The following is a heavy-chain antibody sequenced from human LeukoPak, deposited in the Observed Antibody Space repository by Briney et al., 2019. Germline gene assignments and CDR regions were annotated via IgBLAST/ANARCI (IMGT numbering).Heavy chain of an antibody. V-gene: IGHV5-51*01. Sequence: GIIYPGYSYTRYSPSFQGQVTLSADKSISTAYLQGSSLKASGTAMYYCARSEYSSSSDFDYWGQGTLVTVPS. CDR2: IYPGYSYT. CDR3: ARSEYSSSSDFDY. J-gene: IGHJ4*02. D-gene: IGHD6-6*01.